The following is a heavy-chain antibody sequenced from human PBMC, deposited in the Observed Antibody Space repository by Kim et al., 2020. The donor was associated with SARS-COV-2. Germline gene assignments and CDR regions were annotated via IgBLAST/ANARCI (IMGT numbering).Heavy chain of an antibody. J-gene: IGHJ3*02. CDR3: AREFGVAGRGAFDI. V-gene: IGHV4-59*01. CDR2: IYYSGST. D-gene: IGHD6-19*01. CDR1: GGSISSYY. Sequence: SETLSLTCTVSGGSISSYYWSWIRQPPGKGLEWIGYIYYSGSTNYNPSLKSRVTISVDTSKNQFSLKLSSVTAADTAVYYCAREFGVAGRGAFDIWGQGTMVTVSS.